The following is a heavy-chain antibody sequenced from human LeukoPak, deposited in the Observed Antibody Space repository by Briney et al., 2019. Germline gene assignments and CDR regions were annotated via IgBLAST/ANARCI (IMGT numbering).Heavy chain of an antibody. J-gene: IGHJ4*02. Sequence: GGSLRLSCAASGFTFSSYAMHWVRQAPGKGLEWVAVISYDGSNKYYADSVKGRFTISRDNSKNTLYLQMNSLRAEDTAVYYCAKASAMIVVVSKHFDYWGQGTLVTVSS. D-gene: IGHD3-22*01. V-gene: IGHV3-30*04. CDR1: GFTFSSYA. CDR3: AKASAMIVVVSKHFDY. CDR2: ISYDGSNK.